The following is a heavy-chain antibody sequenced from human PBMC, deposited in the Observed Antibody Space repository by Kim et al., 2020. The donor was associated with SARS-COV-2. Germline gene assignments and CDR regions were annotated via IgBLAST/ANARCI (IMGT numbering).Heavy chain of an antibody. CDR1: GFTFDNYA. V-gene: IGHV3-23*01. D-gene: IGHD3-16*01. CDR3: AKMAVMDAYNYFYYYGM. Sequence: GGSLRLSCVGSGFTFDNYAMSWVRQAPGKGLEWVSVVSGVGVNKFYADSVRGRFTISIDNSKNILYLQMNSLRDEDTALSYFAKMAVMDAYNYFYYYGM. J-gene: IGHJ6*01. CDR2: VSGVGVNK.